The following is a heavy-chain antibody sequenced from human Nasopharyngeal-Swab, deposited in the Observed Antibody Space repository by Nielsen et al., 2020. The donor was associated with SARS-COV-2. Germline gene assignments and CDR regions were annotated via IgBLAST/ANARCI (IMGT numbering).Heavy chain of an antibody. CDR2: MNPKSGEV. D-gene: IGHD3/OR15-3a*01. Sequence: ASVKVSCKGSGYNFNRNDINWVRQAPGQGLEWMGWMNPKSGEVGYEQKFQGRVTMTRNTATATAYMELSGLRHEDTAVYYCARGAFGLDHSWFDPWGQGTLVTVSS. J-gene: IGHJ5*02. CDR1: GYNFNRND. V-gene: IGHV1-8*01. CDR3: ARGAFGLDHSWFDP.